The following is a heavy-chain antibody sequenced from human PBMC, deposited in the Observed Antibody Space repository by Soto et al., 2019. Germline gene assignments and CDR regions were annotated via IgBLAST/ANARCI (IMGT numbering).Heavy chain of an antibody. CDR2: ISSDGTNK. J-gene: IGHJ4*02. CDR1: GFTFSIYA. D-gene: IGHD1-26*01. CDR3: ARSNSEAGWGQFDY. Sequence: QVQLVGSGGGVVQPGTSLRLSCAASGFTFSIYAMHWVRQAPEKGLEWVAVISSDGTNKNHADSVRGRFRISRDNSYNILHLQMDNMRVDDTGVYYCARSNSEAGWGQFDYWGQGNLVTVSS. V-gene: IGHV3-30-3*01.